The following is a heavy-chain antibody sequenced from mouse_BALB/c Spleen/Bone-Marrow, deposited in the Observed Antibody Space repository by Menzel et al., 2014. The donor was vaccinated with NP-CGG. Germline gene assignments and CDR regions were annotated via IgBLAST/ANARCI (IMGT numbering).Heavy chain of an antibody. CDR2: IYPGDGDT. CDR3: ASRGDYSYAMDY. D-gene: IGHD1-1*01. CDR1: GYSFSNYW. Sequence: VQLQQSGAELVRPGSSVKISCKSSGYSFSNYWMNWMKQRPGQGLEWIGQIYPGDGDTNYNGKFKGKATLTADKSSSTAYMQLSSLTSEDSTVYFCASRGDYSYAMDYGGQGTSVTVSS. V-gene: IGHV1-80*01. J-gene: IGHJ4*01.